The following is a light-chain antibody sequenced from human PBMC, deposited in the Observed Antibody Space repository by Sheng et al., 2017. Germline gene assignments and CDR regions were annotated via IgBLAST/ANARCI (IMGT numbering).Light chain of an antibody. CDR3: QQRSNWPPMYT. V-gene: IGKV3-11*01. Sequence: EIVLTQSPATLSLSPGERATLSCRASQSVSSYLAWYQQKPGQAPRLLIYDASNRATGIPARFSGGGSGTDFTLTISSLEPEDSAVYYCQQRSNWPPMYTFGQGTKLEIK. CDR1: QSVSSY. J-gene: IGKJ2*01. CDR2: DAS.